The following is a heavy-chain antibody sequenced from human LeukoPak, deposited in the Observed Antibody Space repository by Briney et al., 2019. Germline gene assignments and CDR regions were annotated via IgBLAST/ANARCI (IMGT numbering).Heavy chain of an antibody. CDR3: ARAPGGNLFDY. Sequence: RLSCAAFGITVSNSYLSWVRQAPGKGLDWLSVICCPISTYYADSVEGRFTISTDNSKNMLYLQMNSLRAEDTAVYYCARAPGGNLFDYWGQGTLVSVSA. CDR2: ICCPIST. V-gene: IGHV3-53*01. J-gene: IGHJ4*02. D-gene: IGHD1-14*01. CDR1: GITVSNSY.